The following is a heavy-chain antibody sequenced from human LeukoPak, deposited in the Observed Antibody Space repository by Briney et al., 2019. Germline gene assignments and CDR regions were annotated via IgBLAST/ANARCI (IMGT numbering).Heavy chain of an antibody. J-gene: IGHJ4*02. D-gene: IGHD3-10*01. V-gene: IGHV3-74*01. CDR3: AKIFTMVRGVIHGDY. CDR2: INSDGSNT. Sequence: PGGSLRLSCAASGFTLSSYGMHWVRQAPGKGLVWVSCINSDGSNTRYADSVKGRFTISRDNAKNTLYLQMNSLRAEDTAEYYCAKIFTMVRGVIHGDYWGQGTLVTVSS. CDR1: GFTLSSYG.